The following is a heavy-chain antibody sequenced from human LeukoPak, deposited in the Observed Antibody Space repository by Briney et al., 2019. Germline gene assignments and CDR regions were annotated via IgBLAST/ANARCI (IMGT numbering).Heavy chain of an antibody. D-gene: IGHD2-15*01. J-gene: IGHJ4*02. CDR2: ISGGGIGT. Sequence: PGGSLRFSCAASGFTFSSYAMSWVRQAPGKGLEWVAYISGGGIGTYYADAVKGRFTISRDNSKNTLYLQMNSLRAEDTAVYYCAKNQDVVVVVAANRGYYFDYWGQGTLVTVSS. CDR1: GFTFSSYA. CDR3: AKNQDVVVVVAANRGYYFDY. V-gene: IGHV3-23*01.